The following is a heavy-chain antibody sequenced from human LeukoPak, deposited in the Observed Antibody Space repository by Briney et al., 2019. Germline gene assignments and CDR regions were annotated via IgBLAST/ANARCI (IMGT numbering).Heavy chain of an antibody. CDR3: AKVPFSVYYDSTGYYYYFDY. D-gene: IGHD3-22*01. V-gene: IGHV3-23*01. J-gene: IGHJ4*02. Sequence: GGSLRLSCAASGFTFSSYGMSWVRQAPGKGLEWVSSFSGSGGTTYYADSVKGRFTISRDNSKNTLYLQMDSLRAEDTAVYYCAKVPFSVYYDSTGYYYYFDYWGQGTLVTVSS. CDR2: FSGSGGTT. CDR1: GFTFSSYG.